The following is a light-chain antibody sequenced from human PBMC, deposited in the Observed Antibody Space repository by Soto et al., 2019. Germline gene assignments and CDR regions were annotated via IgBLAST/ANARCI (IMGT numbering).Light chain of an antibody. J-gene: IGKJ2*01. Sequence: EIVLTQSPGTLSVSPGERATLSCRASQSVRSTYLAWYQQKPGQAPRLLIYGASSRATGIPDRFSGSGSGTDLTLTITRREPEDFAVYYCQQYGTPPDTFGQGTKLEIK. V-gene: IGKV3-20*01. CDR1: QSVRSTY. CDR3: QQYGTPPDT. CDR2: GAS.